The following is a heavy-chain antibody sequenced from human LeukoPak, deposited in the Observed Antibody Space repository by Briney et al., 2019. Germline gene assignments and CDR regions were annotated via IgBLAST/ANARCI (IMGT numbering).Heavy chain of an antibody. CDR3: AKGGYSYGYYYFDY. Sequence: GGSLRLSCAASGFTFSSYGMHWVRQAPGKGLEWVAVISYDGSDKYYADSVKGRFTISRDNSKNTLYLQMNSLRAEDTAVYYCAKGGYSYGYYYFDYWGQGTLVTVSS. CDR2: ISYDGSDK. D-gene: IGHD5-18*01. V-gene: IGHV3-30*18. J-gene: IGHJ4*02. CDR1: GFTFSSYG.